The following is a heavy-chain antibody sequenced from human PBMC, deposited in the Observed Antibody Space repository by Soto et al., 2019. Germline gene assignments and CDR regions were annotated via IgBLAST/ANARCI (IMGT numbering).Heavy chain of an antibody. CDR3: AVEHDSDY. V-gene: IGHV3-30-3*01. Sequence: QVQLVESGGGVVQPGRSLRLTCAASGFTLSTYAMHWVRQAPGKGLEWVAVISYDGSNKYYADSVKGRFTISRDNSKNTLYLQMNSLRDEDTAVYYCAVEHDSDYWGQGTLVTVSS. CDR1: GFTLSTYA. J-gene: IGHJ4*02. CDR2: ISYDGSNK.